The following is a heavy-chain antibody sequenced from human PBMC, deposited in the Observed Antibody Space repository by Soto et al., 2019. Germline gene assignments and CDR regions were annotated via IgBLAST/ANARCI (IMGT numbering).Heavy chain of an antibody. CDR2: IYPDDSHI. CDR3: ARHGRRALTTDATYFDP. CDR1: GYSFINYW. Sequence: GESLKISCQTSGYSFINYWIGWVRQMPGKGLEWMGIIYPDDSHIRYSPSFQGQVTISADKSINTAYLQWSSLQASDTAMFYCARHGRRALTTDATYFDPWGQGTLVTVSS. D-gene: IGHD2-2*01. J-gene: IGHJ5*02. V-gene: IGHV5-51*01.